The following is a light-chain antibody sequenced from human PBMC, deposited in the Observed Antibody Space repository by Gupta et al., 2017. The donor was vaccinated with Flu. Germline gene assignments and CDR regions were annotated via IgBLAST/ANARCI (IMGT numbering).Light chain of an antibody. J-gene: IGLJ3*02. CDR2: DDS. Sequence: GQTARITGGGNNIGSNSVHWYQQKPGQAPVLVVCDDSDRPSGIPERFSGSNSGNTATLTISRVEAGDEADYYCQVWDSSSDHVVFGGGTKLTVL. V-gene: IGLV3-21*02. CDR3: QVWDSSSDHVV. CDR1: NIGSNS.